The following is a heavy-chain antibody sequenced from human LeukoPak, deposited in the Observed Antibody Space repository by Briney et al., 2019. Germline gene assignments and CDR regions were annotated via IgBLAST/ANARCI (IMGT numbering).Heavy chain of an antibody. CDR1: GFTFSDYH. Sequence: GGSLRLSCAASGFTFSDYHMSWIRQAPGKGLEWVSYISSSGSTIYYADSVKGRFTISRDNSKNSLYLQMNSLRAEDTALYYCAKDYGSGSHTYYYYYYMDVWGKGTTVTVSS. D-gene: IGHD3-10*01. CDR3: AKDYGSGSHTYYYYYYMDV. V-gene: IGHV3-11*01. CDR2: ISSSGSTI. J-gene: IGHJ6*03.